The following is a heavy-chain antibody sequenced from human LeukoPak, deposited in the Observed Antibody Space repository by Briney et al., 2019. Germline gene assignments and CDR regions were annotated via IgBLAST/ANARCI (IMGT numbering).Heavy chain of an antibody. Sequence: SETLSLTCAVYGGSFSGYYWSWIRQPPGKGLEWIGEINHSGSTNYNPSLKSRVTISVDTSKNQFSLKLSSVTAADTAVYYCARDGGGYRALDPWGQGTLVTVSS. D-gene: IGHD4-23*01. CDR3: ARDGGGYRALDP. V-gene: IGHV4-34*01. CDR1: GGSFSGYY. CDR2: INHSGST. J-gene: IGHJ5*02.